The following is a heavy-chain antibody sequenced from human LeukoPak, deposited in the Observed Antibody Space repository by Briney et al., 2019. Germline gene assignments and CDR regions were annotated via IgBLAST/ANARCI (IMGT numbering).Heavy chain of an antibody. Sequence: ASVKVSCKASGYTFTNFEINWVRQVAGQGLEWMGWMGPNSGETVNVQKFQGRVTMTRDISTSTAYMELTGLRSDDTAVYFCARGYCSGGGCYTAEYLPHWGQGTLVTVSS. CDR1: GYTFTNFE. D-gene: IGHD2-15*01. CDR3: ARGYCSGGGCYTAEYLPH. V-gene: IGHV1-8*02. CDR2: MGPNSGET. J-gene: IGHJ1*01.